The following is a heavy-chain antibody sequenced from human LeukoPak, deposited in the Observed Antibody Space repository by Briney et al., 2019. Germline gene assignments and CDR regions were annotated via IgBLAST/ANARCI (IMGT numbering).Heavy chain of an antibody. CDR3: ARDYYYDSSGYYFHPPY. D-gene: IGHD3-22*01. CDR2: IYTSGST. CDR1: GGSISSYY. Sequence: SETLSLTCTVSGGSISSYYWSWIRQPAGKGLEWIGRIYTSGSTNYNPSLKSRVTISVDTSKNQFSLKLSSVTAADTAVYYCARDYYYDSSGYYFHPPYWGQGTLVTVSS. V-gene: IGHV4-4*07. J-gene: IGHJ4*02.